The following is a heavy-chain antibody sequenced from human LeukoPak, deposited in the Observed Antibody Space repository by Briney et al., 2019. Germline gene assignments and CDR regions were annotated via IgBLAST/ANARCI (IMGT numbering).Heavy chain of an antibody. CDR1: GFTFSSYA. CDR2: ISGSGGST. Sequence: GGSLRLSCAASGFTFSSYAMSWVRQAPGKGLEWVSAISGSGGSTYYADSVKGRFTISRDNSKNTLYLQMNSLRAEDTAVYYCAKDLNYYYDSSGYNWGQGTLVTVSS. D-gene: IGHD3-22*01. V-gene: IGHV3-23*01. J-gene: IGHJ4*02. CDR3: AKDLNYYYDSSGYN.